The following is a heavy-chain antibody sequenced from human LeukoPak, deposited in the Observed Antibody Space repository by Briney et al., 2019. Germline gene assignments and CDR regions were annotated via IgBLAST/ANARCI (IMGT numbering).Heavy chain of an antibody. CDR1: GFTFSSYA. Sequence: GSLRLSCAASGFTFSSYAMSWVRQAPGKGLEWVSAISGSGGSTYYADSVKGRFTISRDNSKNTLYLQMNSLRAEDTAVYYCAKVRAVAGTIDYWGQGTLVTVSS. CDR3: AKVRAVAGTIDY. V-gene: IGHV3-23*01. CDR2: ISGSGGST. J-gene: IGHJ4*02. D-gene: IGHD6-19*01.